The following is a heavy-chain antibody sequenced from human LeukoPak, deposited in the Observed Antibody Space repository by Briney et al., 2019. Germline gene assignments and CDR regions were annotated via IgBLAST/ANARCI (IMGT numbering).Heavy chain of an antibody. D-gene: IGHD4-17*01. Sequence: SETLSLTCAVSDDSFSSHYWTWIRQPPGKGLEWIGYISYIGSTNYNPSLKSRVTISIDTSRNQFSLQLTSVTAADTAVYYCARDLVTVTKGFDIWGQGTMVSVSS. J-gene: IGHJ3*02. CDR1: DDSFSSHY. CDR3: ARDLVTVTKGFDI. CDR2: ISYIGST. V-gene: IGHV4-59*11.